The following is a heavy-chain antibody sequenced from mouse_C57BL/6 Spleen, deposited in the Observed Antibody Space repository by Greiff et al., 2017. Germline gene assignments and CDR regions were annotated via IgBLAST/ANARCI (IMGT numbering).Heavy chain of an antibody. CDR1: GFNIKDYY. V-gene: IGHV14-1*01. J-gene: IGHJ1*03. CDR3: TKGGMDGNHWYFDV. D-gene: IGHD2-1*01. Sequence: EVQLQQSGAELVRPGASVKLSCTASGFNIKDYYMHWVKQRPEQGLEWIGRIDPEDGDTEYAPKFQGKATMTADTSTNTAYLQLSSLTSEDTAVYYCTKGGMDGNHWYFDVWGTGTTVTVSS. CDR2: IDPEDGDT.